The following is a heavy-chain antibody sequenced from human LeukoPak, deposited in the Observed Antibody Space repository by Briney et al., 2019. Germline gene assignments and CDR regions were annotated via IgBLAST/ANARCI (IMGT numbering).Heavy chain of an antibody. CDR2: INSDGSST. Sequence: PGGSLRLPCAASGFTFSSHWMHWVRQAPGKGLVWVSRINSDGSSTNYADAVKGRFTVSRDNAKNTLYLQVNSLRAEDTAVYYCARDKSSGYWFIDYWGQGTLVTVSS. CDR3: ARDKSSGYWFIDY. D-gene: IGHD3-22*01. J-gene: IGHJ4*02. V-gene: IGHV3-74*01. CDR1: GFTFSSHW.